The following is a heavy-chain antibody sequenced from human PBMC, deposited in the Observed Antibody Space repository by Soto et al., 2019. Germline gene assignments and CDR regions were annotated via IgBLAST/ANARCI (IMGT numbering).Heavy chain of an antibody. CDR3: ARPEQWLAMVGIDY. V-gene: IGHV3-30*03. Sequence: PGGSLRPSCPVSASTFSTYGMDWVRQVPGKGLEWMAVISYDGSNKYHADSVQGRVTITRDKSKSTLYLQMNSLRAEDTAVYYCARPEQWLAMVGIDYWGQGTLVTVSS. J-gene: IGHJ4*02. D-gene: IGHD6-19*01. CDR2: ISYDGSNK. CDR1: ASTFSTYG.